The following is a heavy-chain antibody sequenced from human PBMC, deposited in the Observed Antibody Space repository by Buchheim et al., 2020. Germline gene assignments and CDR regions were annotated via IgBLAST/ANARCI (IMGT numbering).Heavy chain of an antibody. CDR1: GFTFNTYS. V-gene: IGHV3-48*01. Sequence: EVQLVESGGGLIQPGGSLRLSCAASGFTFNTYSINWVRQAPGKGLEWISYISNSGGTLFYADSVKGRFTVSRDNAKNSLYLQMNSLRAEDTAVYYCARGDYYGMDVWGQGTT. J-gene: IGHJ6*02. CDR2: ISNSGGTL. CDR3: ARGDYYGMDV.